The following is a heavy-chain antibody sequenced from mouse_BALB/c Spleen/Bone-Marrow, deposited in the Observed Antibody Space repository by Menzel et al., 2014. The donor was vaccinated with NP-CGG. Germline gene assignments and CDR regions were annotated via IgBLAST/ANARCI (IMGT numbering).Heavy chain of an antibody. CDR3: ARDIRLGYGMVY. V-gene: IGHV7-3*02. Sequence: EVKLQEPGGGLVQPGGSLRLSCATSGFTFTDYYMNWVRQPPGKALEWLGFIRNKANGYITEYSVSVKGRFTISRDNSQSILYLQMNTLRAEDSATYYCARDIRLGYGMVYWGQGTSVTVSS. CDR1: GFTFTDYY. CDR2: IRNKANGYIT. D-gene: IGHD3-2*02. J-gene: IGHJ4*01.